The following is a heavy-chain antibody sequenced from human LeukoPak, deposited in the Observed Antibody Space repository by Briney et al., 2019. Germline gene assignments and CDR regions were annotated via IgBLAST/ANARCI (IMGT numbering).Heavy chain of an antibody. J-gene: IGHJ4*02. V-gene: IGHV3-48*03. CDR1: GFTFSSYA. CDR3: ASVTYYYDSSGYYHFDY. D-gene: IGHD3-22*01. Sequence: GGSQRLSCAASGFTFSSYAMHWVRQAPGKGLEWVSYISSSGSTIYYADSVKGRFTISRDNAKNSLYLQMNSLRAEDTAVYYCASVTYYYDSSGYYHFDYWGQGTLVTVSS. CDR2: ISSSGSTI.